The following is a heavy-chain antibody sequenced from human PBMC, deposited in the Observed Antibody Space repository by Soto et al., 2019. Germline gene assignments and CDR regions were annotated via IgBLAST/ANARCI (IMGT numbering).Heavy chain of an antibody. J-gene: IGHJ3*02. CDR2: TYYSGST. CDR1: GGSLSSYY. CDR3: ARGRGGWCMDRLLNALDI. Sequence: SETLSLTCTVSGGSLSSYYRSWVRQLPGKGLEWIGYTYYSGSTNSHPSLKSRVTISVNPSKNQFSLTLGAVTAADPEVYYCARGRGGWCMDRLLNALDIWGQGTMVTVS. V-gene: IGHV4-59*01. D-gene: IGHD2-2*01.